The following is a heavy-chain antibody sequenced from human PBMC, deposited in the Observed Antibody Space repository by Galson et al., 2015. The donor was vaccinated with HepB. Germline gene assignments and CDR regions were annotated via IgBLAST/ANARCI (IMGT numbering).Heavy chain of an antibody. J-gene: IGHJ4*02. CDR1: GFTFSYYA. CDR3: AKVFPEKTDGWYRQALYYFDS. CDR2: ITPSGDHT. D-gene: IGHD6-19*01. Sequence: SLRLSCAASGFTFSYYAMSWGRQAPGKGLEWILAITPSGDHTYSADSMKGRFFISRYNSQNTLFLQMNSLRADDTAIYFCAKVFPEKTDGWYRQALYYFDSWGQGTRVTVSS. V-gene: IGHV3-23*01.